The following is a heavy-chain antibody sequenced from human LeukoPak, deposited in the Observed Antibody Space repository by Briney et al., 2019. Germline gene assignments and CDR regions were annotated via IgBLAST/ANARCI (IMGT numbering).Heavy chain of an antibody. CDR1: GGSISSSKW. Sequence: SETLSLTCVVSGGSISSSKWWSWVRQAPGKGLEWIGEISHSGSINYNPSFASRVPISVDKSKNQFSLSLTSVTAADTAMYYCARLSSDLSHFDYWGQGTLASVSS. CDR3: ARLSSDLSHFDY. D-gene: IGHD3-16*02. V-gene: IGHV4-4*02. J-gene: IGHJ4*02. CDR2: ISHSGSI.